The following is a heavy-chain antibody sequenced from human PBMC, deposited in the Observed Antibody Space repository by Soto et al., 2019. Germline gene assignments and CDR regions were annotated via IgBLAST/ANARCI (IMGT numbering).Heavy chain of an antibody. D-gene: IGHD2-2*01. V-gene: IGHV4-34*01. CDR1: GGSFSGYY. CDR3: ARERGRYCSSTSCSTRWHAIDI. J-gene: IGHJ3*02. CDR2: INHSGST. Sequence: LSLTCAVYGGSFSGYYWSWIRQPPGKGLEWIGEINHSGSTNYNPSLKSRVTISVDPSKNQFSLKLSSVTDADTAVYYCARERGRYCSSTSCSTRWHAIDIWGQGTMGTV.